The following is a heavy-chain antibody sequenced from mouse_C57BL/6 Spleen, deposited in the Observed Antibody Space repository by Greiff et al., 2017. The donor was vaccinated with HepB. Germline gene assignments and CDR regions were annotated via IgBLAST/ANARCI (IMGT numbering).Heavy chain of an antibody. V-gene: IGHV5-17*01. CDR1: GFTFSDYG. J-gene: IGHJ4*01. CDR3: ARGITTVVAGAMDY. CDR2: ISSGSSTI. D-gene: IGHD1-1*01. Sequence: EVQLVESGGGLVKPGGSLKLSCAASGFTFSDYGMHWVRQAPEKGLEWVAYISSGSSTIYYADTVKGRFTISRDNAKNTLFLQMTSLRSEDTAMYYCARGITTVVAGAMDYWGQGTSVTVSS.